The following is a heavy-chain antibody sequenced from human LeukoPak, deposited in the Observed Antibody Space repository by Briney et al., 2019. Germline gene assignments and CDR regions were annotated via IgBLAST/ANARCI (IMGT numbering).Heavy chain of an antibody. D-gene: IGHD1-26*01. Sequence: ASVKVSCKASGYTFTAYYIYWVRQAPGQGLEWMGWINPNSGVTNYAQKFQGRVTMTRDTSISTAYMELSRLRSDDTAVYYGARDVGIVGALDIWGQGTRVTVSS. CDR2: INPNSGVT. CDR1: GYTFTAYY. J-gene: IGHJ3*02. V-gene: IGHV1-2*02. CDR3: ARDVGIVGALDI.